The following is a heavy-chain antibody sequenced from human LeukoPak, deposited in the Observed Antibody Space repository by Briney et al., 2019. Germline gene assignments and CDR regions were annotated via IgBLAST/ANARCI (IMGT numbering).Heavy chain of an antibody. Sequence: SENLSRNGIVSGGSISSGSYYWSWIRQPAGKGLEWIGRIYTSGSTNYNPSLKSRVTISVDTSKNQFSLRLSSVTAADTAVYYCATMTSASWGYFQHWGRGTLVTVSS. CDR3: ATMTSASWGYFQH. CDR1: GGSISSGSYY. CDR2: IYTSGST. D-gene: IGHD3-16*01. V-gene: IGHV4-61*02. J-gene: IGHJ1*01.